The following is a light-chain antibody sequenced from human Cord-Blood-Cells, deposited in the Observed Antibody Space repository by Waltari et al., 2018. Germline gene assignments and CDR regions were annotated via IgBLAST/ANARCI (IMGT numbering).Light chain of an antibody. J-gene: IGLJ3*02. V-gene: IGLV2-8*01. Sequence: QSALTQPPSASGSPGQSVTISCPGTSSDVGGYHQVAWSQQHPGKAPKPMIYEVCKRPSGVPDRFSGSKSGNTASLTVSGLQAEDEADYYCSSYAGSNNLVFGGGTKLTVL. CDR3: SSYAGSNNLV. CDR2: EVC. CDR1: SSDVGGYHQ.